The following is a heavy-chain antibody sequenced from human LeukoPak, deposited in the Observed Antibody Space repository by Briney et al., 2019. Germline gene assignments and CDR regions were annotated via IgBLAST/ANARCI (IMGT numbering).Heavy chain of an antibody. CDR2: ISHSGST. CDR3: ARGGNYNFDY. CDR1: GGSISSSYW. Sequence: SGTLSLTCTVSGGSISSSYWWSWVRQPPGKGLEWIGEISHSGSTNYNPSLKSRVTMSVDKSKNQFSLKLNSVTAADTAVYFCARGGNYNFDYWGQGTLVTVSS. V-gene: IGHV4-4*02. D-gene: IGHD4-11*01. J-gene: IGHJ4*02.